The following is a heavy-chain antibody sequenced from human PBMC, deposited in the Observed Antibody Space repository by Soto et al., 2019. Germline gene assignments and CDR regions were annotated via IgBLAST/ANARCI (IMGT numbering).Heavy chain of an antibody. CDR3: ARELLFYDSDGFSWDDAFDI. V-gene: IGHV4-59*12. CDR1: SGSISNYF. CDR2: IYQSGST. Sequence: QVQLQESGPGLVKPSETLSLTCAVSSGSISNYFWAWIRQPPGKGLEWIGFIYQSGSTYYNPSLKSRVTMSLDRPKNQFSLKLSSVTAADTAVYYCARELLFYDSDGFSWDDAFDIWGQGTMVTVSS. J-gene: IGHJ3*02. D-gene: IGHD3-22*01.